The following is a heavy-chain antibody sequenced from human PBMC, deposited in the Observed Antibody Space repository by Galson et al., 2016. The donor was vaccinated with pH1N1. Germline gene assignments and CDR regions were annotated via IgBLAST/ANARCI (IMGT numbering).Heavy chain of an antibody. D-gene: IGHD4-17*01. CDR3: AKDHCSHGDTNCFYFGL. J-gene: IGHJ2*01. CDR2: ITWNSHVI. Sequence: SLRLSCAASGFTFDAFAMHWVRQVPGEGLEWVSVITWNSHVIDYADSVKGRFTISRDNARNSLYLQMNNLRPEDSAFYFCAKDHCSHGDTNCFYFGLWGRGTLVTVSS. V-gene: IGHV3-9*01. CDR1: GFTFDAFA.